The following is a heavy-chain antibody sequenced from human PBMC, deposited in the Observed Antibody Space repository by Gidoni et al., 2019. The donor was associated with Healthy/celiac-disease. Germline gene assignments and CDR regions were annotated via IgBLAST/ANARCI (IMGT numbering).Heavy chain of an antibody. D-gene: IGHD3-16*01. CDR3: ARLHENHYDYVWGSNDLSQVGFDY. Sequence: QVQLQESGPGLVKPSQTLSLTCTVSGGSISSGGYYWSWIRQHPGKGLEWIGYIYYSGSTYYNPSLKSRVTISVDTSKNQFSLKLSSVTAADTAVYYCARLHENHYDYVWGSNDLSQVGFDYWGQGTLVTVSS. CDR1: GGSISSGGYY. J-gene: IGHJ4*02. V-gene: IGHV4-31*03. CDR2: IYYSGST.